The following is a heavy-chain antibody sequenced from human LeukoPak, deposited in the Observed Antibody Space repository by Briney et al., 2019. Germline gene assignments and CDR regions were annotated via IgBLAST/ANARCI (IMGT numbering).Heavy chain of an antibody. CDR1: GYTFTGYY. Sequence: GASVKVSCKASGYTFTGYYMHWVRQAPGQGLEWMGWINPNSGGTNYAQKFQGRVTITADKSTSTAYMELSSLRSEDTAVYYCAITYYDFWSGYYGHFDYWGQGTLVTVSS. CDR3: AITYYDFWSGYYGHFDY. V-gene: IGHV1-2*02. CDR2: INPNSGGT. D-gene: IGHD3-3*01. J-gene: IGHJ4*02.